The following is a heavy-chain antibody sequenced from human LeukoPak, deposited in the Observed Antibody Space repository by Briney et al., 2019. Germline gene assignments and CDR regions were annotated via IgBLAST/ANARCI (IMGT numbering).Heavy chain of an antibody. Sequence: SPSETLSLTCAVSGASISSSNWWSWVRQPPGRRLEWIGEIYHSGNTNYNPSLKSRVTISVDKSKNQFSLRLTSVTAADTAVYYCATIFGSGSNRRPNWGQGILVTVSS. CDR1: GASISSSNW. J-gene: IGHJ4*02. CDR3: ATIFGSGSNRRPN. D-gene: IGHD3-10*01. V-gene: IGHV4-4*02. CDR2: IYHSGNT.